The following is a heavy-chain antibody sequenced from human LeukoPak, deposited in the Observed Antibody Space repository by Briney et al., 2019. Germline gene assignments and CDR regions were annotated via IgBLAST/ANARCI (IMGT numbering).Heavy chain of an antibody. CDR2: ISSSSSYT. CDR1: GFTFSSYT. Sequence: GGSLRLSCAGSGFTFSSYTMSWVRQAPGKGLEWISSISSSSSYTYYADPAKGRFTISRDNTKRSLVLQMNSLRVEDTALYYCVRDGAYSAGIDFDYWGQGTLVTVSP. V-gene: IGHV3-21*01. J-gene: IGHJ4*02. CDR3: VRDGAYSAGIDFDY. D-gene: IGHD2-21*01.